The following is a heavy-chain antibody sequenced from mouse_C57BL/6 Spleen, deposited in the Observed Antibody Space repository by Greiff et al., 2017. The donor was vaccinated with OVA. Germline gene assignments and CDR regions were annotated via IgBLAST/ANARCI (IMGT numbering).Heavy chain of an antibody. J-gene: IGHJ1*03. D-gene: IGHD4-1*01. CDR3: AREGDNWDYFDV. CDR2: ISYSGST. CDR1: GYSITSGYD. Sequence: EVQLQQSGPGMVKPSQSLSLTCTVTGYSITSGYDWHWIRHFPGNKLEWMGYISYSGSTNYNPSLKSRISITHDTSKNHFFLKLNSVTTEDTATYYCAREGDNWDYFDVWGTGTTVTVSS. V-gene: IGHV3-1*01.